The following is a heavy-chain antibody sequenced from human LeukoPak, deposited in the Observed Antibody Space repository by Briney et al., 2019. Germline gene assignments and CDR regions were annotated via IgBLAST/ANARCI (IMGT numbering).Heavy chain of an antibody. CDR1: GFTFSSYW. CDR3: ARVLQWLARDWFDP. V-gene: IGHV3-21*01. CDR2: ISSSSYI. J-gene: IGHJ5*02. Sequence: GGSLRLSCAASGFTFSSYWMSWVRQAPGKGLEWVSSISSSSYIYYADSVKGRFAISRDNAKNSLYLQMNSLRAEDTAVYYCARVLQWLARDWFDPWGQGTLVTVSS. D-gene: IGHD6-19*01.